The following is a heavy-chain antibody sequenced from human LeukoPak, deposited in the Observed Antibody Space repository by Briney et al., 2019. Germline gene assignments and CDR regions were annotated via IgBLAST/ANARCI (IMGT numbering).Heavy chain of an antibody. D-gene: IGHD3-22*01. Sequence: GESLKISCKGSGYSVSSYWIGWVRQMPGKGLEWMGIIYPGDSDTRYSPSFQGQVTLSADKSISNAYLQWSSLTASDTAMYYCARDSSVFAFDIWGQGTMVTVSS. V-gene: IGHV5-51*01. CDR1: GYSVSSYW. CDR2: IYPGDSDT. J-gene: IGHJ3*02. CDR3: ARDSSVFAFDI.